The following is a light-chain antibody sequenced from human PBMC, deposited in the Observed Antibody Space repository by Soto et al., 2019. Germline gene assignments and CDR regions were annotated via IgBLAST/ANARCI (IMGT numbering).Light chain of an antibody. CDR2: GAS. V-gene: IGKV1-39*01. CDR3: QQTYNTPQT. Sequence: DILMTQSPSSLPASVGDRISITCRASQSIGTYLSWYQQKPGKAPKLLIYGASSLQSGVPSRFSGSGSGTDFTLTISSLQPEDFATYYCQQTYNTPQTFGQGAKVDIK. J-gene: IGKJ1*01. CDR1: QSIGTY.